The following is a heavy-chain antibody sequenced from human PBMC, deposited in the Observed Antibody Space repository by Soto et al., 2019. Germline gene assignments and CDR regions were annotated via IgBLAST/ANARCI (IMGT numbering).Heavy chain of an antibody. CDR2: ISSSSSTI. V-gene: IGHV3-48*01. CDR3: ARDSGLGDYVTSYYMDV. Sequence: GGSLRLSCAASGFTFSSYSMNWVRQAPGKGLEWVSYISSSSSTIYYADSVKGRFTISRDNAKNSLYLQMNSLRAEDTAVYYCARDSGLGDYVTSYYMDVWGKGTTVTVSS. CDR1: GFTFSSYS. D-gene: IGHD4-17*01. J-gene: IGHJ6*03.